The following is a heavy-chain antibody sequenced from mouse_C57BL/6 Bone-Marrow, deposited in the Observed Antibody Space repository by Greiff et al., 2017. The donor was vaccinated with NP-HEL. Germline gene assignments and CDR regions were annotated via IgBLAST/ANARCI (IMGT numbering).Heavy chain of an antibody. D-gene: IGHD4-1*01. CDR1: GFTFSDYG. CDR2: ISSGSSTI. V-gene: IGHV5-17*01. J-gene: IGHJ4*01. Sequence: EVQRVESGGGLVKPGGSLKLSCAASGFTFSDYGMHWVRQAPEKGLEWVAYISSGSSTIYYADTVKGRFTISRDNAKNTLFLQMTSLRSEDTAMYYCAITGTEWCYYYAMDYWGQGTSVTVSS. CDR3: AITGTEWCYYYAMDY.